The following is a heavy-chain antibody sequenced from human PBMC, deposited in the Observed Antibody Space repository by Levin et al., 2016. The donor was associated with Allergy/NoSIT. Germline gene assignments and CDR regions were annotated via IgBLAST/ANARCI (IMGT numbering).Heavy chain of an antibody. CDR2: ISYDGSNK. J-gene: IGHJ6*02. D-gene: IGHD2-21*01. CDR3: ARDCGSGHFGLLNGMDV. Sequence: GGSLRLSCAASGFTFSSYAMHWVRQAPGKGLEWVAVISYDGSNKYYADSVKGRFTISRDNSKNTLYLQMNSLRAEDTAVYYCARDCGSGHFGLLNGMDVWGQGTTVTVSS. V-gene: IGHV3-30*04. CDR1: GFTFSSYA.